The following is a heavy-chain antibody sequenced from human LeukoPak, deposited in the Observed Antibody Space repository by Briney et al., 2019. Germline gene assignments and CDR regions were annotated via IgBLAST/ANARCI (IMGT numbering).Heavy chain of an antibody. V-gene: IGHV3-48*03. CDR2: ITSSGSTI. D-gene: IGHD5-18*01. CDR1: GFTFSSYE. Sequence: GGSLRLSCAASGFTFSSYEMNWVRQAPGKGLEWGSYITSSGSTIYYADSVKGRFTISRDNAKNSLYLQMNSLRAEDTAVYYCAREGGHGYGYDYWGQGTLVTVSS. J-gene: IGHJ4*02. CDR3: AREGGHGYGYDY.